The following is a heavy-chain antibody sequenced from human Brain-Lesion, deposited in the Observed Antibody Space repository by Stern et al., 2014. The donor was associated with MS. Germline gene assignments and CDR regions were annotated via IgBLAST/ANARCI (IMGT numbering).Heavy chain of an antibody. J-gene: IGHJ5*02. V-gene: IGHV4-39*01. Sequence: QVQLVQSGPGLVKPSETLSLTCTVAGGSVSSTSYAWAWIRQPPGKGLEGIGTIYYSGNTYYRPSPKRRPTLFLDTSQNTFSLQLRSVTAADTAVYYCAGEEDIRYCSGGSCTGNWFDPWGQGTLVTVSS. CDR2: IYYSGNT. CDR1: GGSVSSTSYA. D-gene: IGHD2-15*01. CDR3: AGEEDIRYCSGGSCTGNWFDP.